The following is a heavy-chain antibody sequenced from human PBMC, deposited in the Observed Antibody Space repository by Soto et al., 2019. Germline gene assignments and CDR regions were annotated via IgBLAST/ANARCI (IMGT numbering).Heavy chain of an antibody. J-gene: IGHJ5*02. V-gene: IGHV3-33*01. D-gene: IGHD3-10*01. Sequence: QVQLVESGGGVVQPGRSLRLSCAASGFTFSSYGMHWVRQAPGKGLEWVAVIWYDGSNKYYADSVKGRFTISRDNSKNTLYLQMNSLRAEDTAVHYCARALIYDSGSMGWFDPWGQGTMVTVSS. CDR2: IWYDGSNK. CDR1: GFTFSSYG. CDR3: ARALIYDSGSMGWFDP.